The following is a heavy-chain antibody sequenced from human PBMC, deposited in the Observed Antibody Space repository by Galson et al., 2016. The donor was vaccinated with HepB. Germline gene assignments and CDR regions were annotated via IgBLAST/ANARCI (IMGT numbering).Heavy chain of an antibody. Sequence: SVKVSCKASGYTLTDYYIHWVRKAPGQGLEWMGWINPNSGGINYAQKLQGRVTVTTDTSASTAYMELRSLSADDTAVYYCARGGGSAYYGMDVWGQGTAVTVAS. CDR1: GYTLTDYY. V-gene: IGHV1-2*02. D-gene: IGHD1-26*01. J-gene: IGHJ6*02. CDR3: ARGGGSAYYGMDV. CDR2: INPNSGGI.